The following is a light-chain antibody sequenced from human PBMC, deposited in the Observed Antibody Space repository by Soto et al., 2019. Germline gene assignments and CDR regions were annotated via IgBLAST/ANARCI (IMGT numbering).Light chain of an antibody. CDR1: SSDVGGYNY. CDR2: DVN. CDR3: SSYADIYTYV. J-gene: IGLJ1*01. Sequence: QSVLTQPRSVSGSPGQSVAISCTGTSSDVGGYNYVSWYQQHPGKAPKLMIYDVNRRPSGVPDRFSGSKSGNTASLTISGLQSEDEADYYCSSYADIYTYVFGTGTELTVL. V-gene: IGLV2-11*01.